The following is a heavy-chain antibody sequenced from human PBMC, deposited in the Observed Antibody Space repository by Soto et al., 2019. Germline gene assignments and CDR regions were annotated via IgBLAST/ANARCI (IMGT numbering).Heavy chain of an antibody. Sequence: QITLKECGPTLVRPTQTLTLTCSFSGFSLNTNGMVVAWIRQPPGKALEWLAFIYCDADKRYSPSLKTRLTPTKDMYKHVVVLTPTDLDPLDQGTYYCAGWNSESGLDYWGQGTTVTVSS. CDR1: GFSLNTNGMV. CDR3: AGWNSESGLDY. V-gene: IGHV2-5*02. J-gene: IGHJ4*01. D-gene: IGHD1-7*01. CDR2: IYCDADK.